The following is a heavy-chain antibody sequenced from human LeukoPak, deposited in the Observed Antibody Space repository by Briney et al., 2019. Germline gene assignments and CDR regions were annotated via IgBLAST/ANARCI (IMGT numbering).Heavy chain of an antibody. Sequence: PGGSLRLSCAASGFTFSSYAMSWVRQAPGKGLEWVSGIDTAGGTYYAGSAKGRFTISRENAKNSLSLQMNSLRAGDTAVYYCARRRYGLGSYSDAFDIWGQGTMVTVSS. J-gene: IGHJ3*02. CDR1: GFTFSSYA. D-gene: IGHD3-10*01. V-gene: IGHV3-13*01. CDR2: IDTAGGT. CDR3: ARRRYGLGSYSDAFDI.